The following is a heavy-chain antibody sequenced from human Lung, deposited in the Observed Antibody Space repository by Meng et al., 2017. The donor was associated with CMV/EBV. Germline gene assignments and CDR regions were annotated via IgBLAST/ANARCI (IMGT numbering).Heavy chain of an antibody. V-gene: IGHV3-30*04. CDR2: MSYDGSKT. CDR1: GFPFSGHA. J-gene: IGHJ4*02. Sequence: GGSXRLXCAASGFPFSGHAMHWVRQAPGKGLEWVALMSYDGSKTFYADFVKGRFTISRDNSRNTLYLQMGGLRTDDTAVYYCAKPRSGFVVVPAAIDSWGQGTLVTVSS. D-gene: IGHD2-2*01. CDR3: AKPRSGFVVVPAAIDS.